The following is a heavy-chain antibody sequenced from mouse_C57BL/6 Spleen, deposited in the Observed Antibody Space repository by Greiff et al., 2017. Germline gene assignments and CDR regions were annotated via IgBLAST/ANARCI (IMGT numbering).Heavy chain of an antibody. V-gene: IGHV1-61*01. Sequence: QVQLQQSGAELVRPGSSVKLSCKASGYTFTSYWMDWVKQRPGQGLEWIGNIYPSDSETHYNQKFKDKATLTVDKSSSTAYMQLSSLTSEDSAVYYCARTSYITTVVANWYVDVWGTGTTVTVSS. J-gene: IGHJ1*03. D-gene: IGHD1-1*01. CDR2: IYPSDSET. CDR3: ARTSYITTVVANWYVDV. CDR1: GYTFTSYW.